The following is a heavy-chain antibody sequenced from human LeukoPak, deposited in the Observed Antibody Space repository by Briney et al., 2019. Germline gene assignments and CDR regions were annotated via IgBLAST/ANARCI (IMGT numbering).Heavy chain of an antibody. CDR1: GFTFSSYR. J-gene: IGHJ4*02. Sequence: PGGSLRLSCAASGFTFSSYRMSWVRQAPGKGLEWVSSISSSSSYIYYADSVKGRFTISRDNAKNSLYLQMNSLRAEDTAVYYCARRGDARHFDYWGQGTLVTVSS. V-gene: IGHV3-21*01. D-gene: IGHD6-6*01. CDR2: ISSSSSYI. CDR3: ARRGDARHFDY.